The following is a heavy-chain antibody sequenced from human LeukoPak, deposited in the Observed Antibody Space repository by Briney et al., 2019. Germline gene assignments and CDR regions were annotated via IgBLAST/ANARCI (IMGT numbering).Heavy chain of an antibody. V-gene: IGHV4-34*01. CDR2: INHSGST. J-gene: IGHJ4*02. D-gene: IGHD2-21*02. CDR3: ARGRNCGGDCFTFDY. CDR1: GGSSSGYY. Sequence: SETLSLTCAVYGGSSSGYYWSWIRQPPGKGLEWIGEINHSGSTNYNPSLKSRVTISVDTSKNQFSLKLSSVTAADTAVYYCARGRNCGGDCFTFDYWGQGTLVTVSS.